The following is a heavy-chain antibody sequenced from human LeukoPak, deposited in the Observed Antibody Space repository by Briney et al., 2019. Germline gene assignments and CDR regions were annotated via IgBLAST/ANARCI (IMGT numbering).Heavy chain of an antibody. J-gene: IGHJ4*02. CDR2: INPNSGGT. V-gene: IGHV1-2*02. CDR1: GYTFTGYY. D-gene: IGHD3-10*01. Sequence: GASVKVSCKASGYTFTGYYMHWVRQAPGQGLEWMGWINPNSGGTNYAQKFQGRVTMTRDTSISTAYMELSRLRPDDTAVYYCARDSWFGGLPPNYWGQGTLVTVSS. CDR3: ARDSWFGGLPPNY.